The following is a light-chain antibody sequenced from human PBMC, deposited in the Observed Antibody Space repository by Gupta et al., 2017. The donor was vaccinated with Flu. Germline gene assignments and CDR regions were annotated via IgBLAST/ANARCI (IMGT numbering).Light chain of an antibody. J-gene: IGLJ3*02. CDR3: LVMYGNAWV. CDR2: RAT. V-gene: IGLV7-43*01. CDR1: TGTVISDFF. Sequence: QSVVTHEPSLTVSPGGTKTLTCCVSTGTVISDFFPNWFHQEPGQAPRALIYRATQRHSWTPARFSGSLLGGKAALTFSGVQPEDEADYYCLVMYGNAWVFGGGTKLAVL.